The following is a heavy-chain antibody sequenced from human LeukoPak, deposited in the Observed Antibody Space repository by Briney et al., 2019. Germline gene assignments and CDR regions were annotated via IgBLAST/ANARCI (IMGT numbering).Heavy chain of an antibody. J-gene: IGHJ3*02. CDR1: GGSISSSSYY. Sequence: PSETLSLTCTVSGGSISSSSYYWGWIRQPPGKGLEWIGSIYYSGSTYYNPSLKSRVTISVDTSKNQFSLKLSSVTAADTAVYYCARDSANWDLSDAFDIWGQGTMVTVSS. CDR2: IYYSGST. CDR3: ARDSANWDLSDAFDI. V-gene: IGHV4-39*07. D-gene: IGHD7-27*01.